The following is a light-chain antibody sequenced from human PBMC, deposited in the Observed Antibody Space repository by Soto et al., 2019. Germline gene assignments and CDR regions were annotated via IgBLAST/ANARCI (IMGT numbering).Light chain of an antibody. V-gene: IGKV3D-15*01. CDR1: QSVSSN. CDR3: QQYDNSPLT. J-gene: IGKJ4*01. CDR2: GAS. Sequence: EIVMTQSPATLSVSPGERATLPCRASQSVSSNLAWFQQKPGQAPRLLIYGASNRATGIPDRFSGSGSGTDFTLTISRLEPEDFAVYYCQQYDNSPLTFGGGTKVDIK.